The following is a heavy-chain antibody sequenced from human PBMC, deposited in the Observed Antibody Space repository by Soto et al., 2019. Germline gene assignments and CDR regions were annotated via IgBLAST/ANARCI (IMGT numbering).Heavy chain of an antibody. D-gene: IGHD5-18*01. Sequence: QVQLQESGPGLVKPSQTLSLTCTVSGGSISSGDYYWSWIRQTPGKGLEWIGYIYYSGSTYYNPSLKSRVTISVDPSKNQFSLKLSSVTAADTAVYYCARVGDRAMAVSDWGQGTLVTVSS. J-gene: IGHJ4*02. V-gene: IGHV4-30-4*01. CDR2: IYYSGST. CDR3: ARVGDRAMAVSD. CDR1: GGSISSGDYY.